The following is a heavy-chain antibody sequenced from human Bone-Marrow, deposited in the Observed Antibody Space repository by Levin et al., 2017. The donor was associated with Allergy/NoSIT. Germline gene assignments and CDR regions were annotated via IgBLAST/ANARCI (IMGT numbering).Heavy chain of an antibody. D-gene: IGHD2-8*01. CDR1: GYSISSGYF. CDR2: FHHSGTT. J-gene: IGHJ5*02. V-gene: IGHV4-38-2*02. CDR3: ARVSRYCTNGMCSYDT. Sequence: GSLRLSCTVSGYSISSGYFWGWLRQPPGKGLEWIGSFHHSGTTHYNPPLKSRVTIVVDTSKNQFSLKLTSVTAADTAVYYCARVSRYCTNGMCSYDTWGQGTLVTVSS.